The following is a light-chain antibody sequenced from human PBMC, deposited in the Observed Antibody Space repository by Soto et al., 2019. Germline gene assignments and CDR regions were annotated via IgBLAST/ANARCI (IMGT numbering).Light chain of an antibody. V-gene: IGKV3-11*01. CDR3: QQRSNWPPEIT. Sequence: EIVLTQSPSTLSLSPGARATLSCRASQSVSSYLAWYPQKPGQAPRLLIYDASNRATGIPARFSGSGSGTDFTLTISSLEPEDFAVDYWQQRSNWPPEITFGPGTKVDIK. CDR1: QSVSSY. CDR2: DAS. J-gene: IGKJ3*01.